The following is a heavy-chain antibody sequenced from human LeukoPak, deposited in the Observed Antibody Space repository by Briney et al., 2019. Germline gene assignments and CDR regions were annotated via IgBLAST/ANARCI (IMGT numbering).Heavy chain of an antibody. CDR2: INADGSIR. Sequence: GGCLRLSCVASDFTIAHTWVDWVRQEPGDGLVWVSSINADGSIRNYAESVKGRFTISRDTAKSTVFLQMNSLRVDDTAMYYCARSRDGTLDIWGQGAKVTVSS. V-gene: IGHV3-74*01. CDR3: ARSRDGTLDI. J-gene: IGHJ3*02. CDR1: DFTIAHTW. D-gene: IGHD5-24*01.